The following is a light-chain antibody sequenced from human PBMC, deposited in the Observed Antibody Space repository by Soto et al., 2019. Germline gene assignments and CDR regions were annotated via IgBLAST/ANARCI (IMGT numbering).Light chain of an antibody. J-gene: IGKJ3*01. CDR1: QGISSY. CDR2: AAS. Sequence: AIRMTQSPSSLSASTGDRVTITCRASQGISSYLAWYQQKPVKAPKLLIYAASTLQCGVPSRFSGSGSGTDFTLTISCLRSEDFATYCCQRYYSDPQITFGPGTKVDIK. V-gene: IGKV1-8*01. CDR3: QRYYSDPQIT.